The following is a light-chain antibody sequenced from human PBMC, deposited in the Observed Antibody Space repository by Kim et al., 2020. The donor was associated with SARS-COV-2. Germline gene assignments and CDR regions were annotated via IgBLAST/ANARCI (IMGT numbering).Light chain of an antibody. CDR1: SYDVGGYNY. J-gene: IGLJ1*01. V-gene: IGLV2-14*03. Sequence: QSVLAQPASVSGSPGQSITISCTGTSYDVGGYNYVSWYQQHPGKAPKLLLYDVRFRPSGLSDRFSGSKSGNTASLTISGLQAEDEADYYCSSYTTRDTYVFGTGTKVTVL. CDR3: SSYTTRDTYV. CDR2: DVR.